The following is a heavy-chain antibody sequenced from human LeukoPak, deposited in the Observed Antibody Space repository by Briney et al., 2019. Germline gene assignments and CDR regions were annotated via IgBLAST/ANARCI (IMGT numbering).Heavy chain of an antibody. D-gene: IGHD6-6*01. CDR1: GGSISSGGYY. CDR2: IYYSGST. V-gene: IGHV4-31*03. CDR3: ARELIAARRISSVDY. Sequence: SETLSPTCTVSGGSISSGGYYWSWIRQHPGKGLEWIGYIYYSGSTYYNPSLKSRVTISVDTSKNQFSLKLSSVTAADTAVYYCARELIAARRISSVDYWGQGTLVTVSS. J-gene: IGHJ4*02.